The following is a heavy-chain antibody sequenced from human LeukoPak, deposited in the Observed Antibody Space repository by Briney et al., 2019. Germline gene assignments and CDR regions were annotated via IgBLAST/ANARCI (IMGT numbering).Heavy chain of an antibody. J-gene: IGHJ4*02. Sequence: GASVKVSCKASGGTFSSYAISWVRQAPGQGLEWMGGIIPIFGTANYAQKFQGRVTITADESTSTAYMELSSLRSEDTAVYYCATGIVGATPFDCWGQGTLVTVSS. V-gene: IGHV1-69*13. CDR3: ATGIVGATPFDC. CDR2: IIPIFGTA. CDR1: GGTFSSYA. D-gene: IGHD1-26*01.